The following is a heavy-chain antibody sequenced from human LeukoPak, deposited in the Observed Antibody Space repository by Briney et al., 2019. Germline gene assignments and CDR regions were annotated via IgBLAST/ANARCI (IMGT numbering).Heavy chain of an antibody. V-gene: IGHV4-38-2*01. CDR1: GYSISRGSY. D-gene: IGHD2-15*01. CDR3: AVGLHSGQFPFDI. CDR2: VYHSGSA. Sequence: SETLSLTCAVSGYSISRGSYWGWIRQPPGKGLEWIGSVYHSGSAYYNPSLKSRVTISVDTSKNQFSLKLTSVTAADTAVYYCAVGLHSGQFPFDIWGQGTMVTVSS. J-gene: IGHJ3*02.